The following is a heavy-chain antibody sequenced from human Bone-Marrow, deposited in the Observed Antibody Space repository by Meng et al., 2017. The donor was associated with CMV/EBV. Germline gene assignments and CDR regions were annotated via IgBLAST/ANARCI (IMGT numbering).Heavy chain of an antibody. CDR3: ASDGTGYDFWSARNWFDP. V-gene: IGHV1-69*02. Sequence: SVKVSCKASGGTFSSYTISWVRQAPGQGLEWMGRIIPILGIANYAQKFQGRVTITADKSTSTAYMELSSLRSEDTAVYYCASDGTGYDFWSARNWFDPWGQGTLVTVSS. J-gene: IGHJ5*02. D-gene: IGHD3-3*01. CDR2: IIPILGIA. CDR1: GGTFSSYT.